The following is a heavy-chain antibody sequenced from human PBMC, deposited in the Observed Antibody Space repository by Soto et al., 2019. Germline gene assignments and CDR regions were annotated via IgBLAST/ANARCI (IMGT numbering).Heavy chain of an antibody. Sequence: LVQSGAEVKKPGASMKVSCKASGYSFDSFGISWVRQAPGQGLEWMGRVNAHNHITKYAQKFQGRVTITSDTSTSTDYMEVRSLRSDDTAVYYCARDSRVGANSDACDVWGQGTMVTVSS. CDR2: VNAHNHIT. CDR3: ARDSRVGANSDACDV. J-gene: IGHJ3*01. D-gene: IGHD1-26*01. CDR1: GYSFDSFG. V-gene: IGHV1-18*01.